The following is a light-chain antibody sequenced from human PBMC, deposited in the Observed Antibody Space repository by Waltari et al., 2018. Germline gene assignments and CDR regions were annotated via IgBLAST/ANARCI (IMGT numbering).Light chain of an antibody. Sequence: SHDLPQPPSVSVSPGQPARITCSGDAFPKPSAYWSQQKPGQAPVLVIYKDSERPSGIPERFSGSSSGTTVTLTISGVQAEDEADYYCQSADSSGTYPYVFGTGTKVTVL. V-gene: IGLV3-25*03. CDR2: KDS. CDR1: AFPKPS. CDR3: QSADSSGTYPYV. J-gene: IGLJ1*01.